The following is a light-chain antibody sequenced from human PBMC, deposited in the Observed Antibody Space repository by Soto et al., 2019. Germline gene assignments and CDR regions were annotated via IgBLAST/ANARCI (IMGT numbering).Light chain of an antibody. CDR3: SSYTTSNSFV. Sequence: QSALTQPASVSGSPGQSITISCTGTSSDVGTYNCVSWFQQHPGNAPNLMIYDVSNRPSGVSNRFSGSKSGNTASLTISGLQAEDEGDYYCSSYTTSNSFVFGAGTKVTVL. J-gene: IGLJ1*01. CDR2: DVS. CDR1: SSDVGTYNC. V-gene: IGLV2-14*03.